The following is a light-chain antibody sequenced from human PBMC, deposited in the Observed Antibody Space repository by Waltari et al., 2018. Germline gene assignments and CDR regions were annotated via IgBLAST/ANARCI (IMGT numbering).Light chain of an antibody. J-gene: IGKJ4*01. CDR3: QQYGSSTGIT. CDR2: VSS. Sequence: EIVLRQTPGTLSLSPGERATLSCMARQSVSNSYLAWYQQNPGQAPRLLISVSSSMATGIPDRFSGRRYGTDFTLTISRLEAEDFAMLYGQQYGSSTGITFGGGTKVAMK. V-gene: IGKV3-20*01. CDR1: QSVSNSY.